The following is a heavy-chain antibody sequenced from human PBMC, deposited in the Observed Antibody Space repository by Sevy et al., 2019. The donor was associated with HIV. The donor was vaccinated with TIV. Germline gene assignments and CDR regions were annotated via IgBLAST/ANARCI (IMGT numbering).Heavy chain of an antibody. CDR1: GGTFSSYA. J-gene: IGHJ6*03. D-gene: IGHD2-15*01. V-gene: IGHV1-69*06. CDR3: ARVSGGTVGYMDV. CDR2: IIPIFGTA. Sequence: ASVKVSCKASGGTFSSYAISWVRQVPGQGLEWMGGIIPIFGTANYAQKFQGRVTITADKSTSTAYMELSSLRSEDTAVYYCARVSGGTVGYMDVWGKGTTVTVSS.